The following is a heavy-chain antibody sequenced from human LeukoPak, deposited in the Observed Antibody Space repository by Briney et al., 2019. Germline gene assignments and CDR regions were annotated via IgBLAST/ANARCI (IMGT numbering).Heavy chain of an antibody. CDR2: IIPIFGTA. J-gene: IGHJ6*03. D-gene: IGHD3-10*01. CDR1: GGTFSSYA. V-gene: IGHV1-69*01. CDR3: ARVRSYYGSGSYFGSLYYMDV. Sequence: SVKVSCKASGGTFSSYAISWARQAPGQGLEWMGGIIPIFGTANYAQKFQGRVTITADESTSTAYMELSSLRSEDTAVYYCARVRSYYGSGSYFGSLYYMDVWGKGTTVTVSS.